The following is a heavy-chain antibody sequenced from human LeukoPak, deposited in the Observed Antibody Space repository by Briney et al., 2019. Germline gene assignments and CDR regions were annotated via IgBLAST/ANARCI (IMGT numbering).Heavy chain of an antibody. D-gene: IGHD2-15*01. Sequence: GGSLRLSCGASGFTFRNYAMTWVRQASGKGLEWVSSIEGDGSGTYYTDSARGRFIVSRDNSKNTLFLQMNRLRAEDAAVYYCAKDSVSQNGIFDPFDIWGQGTLVTVSS. CDR2: IEGDGSGT. V-gene: IGHV3-23*03. CDR1: GFTFRNYA. J-gene: IGHJ3*02. CDR3: AKDSVSQNGIFDPFDI.